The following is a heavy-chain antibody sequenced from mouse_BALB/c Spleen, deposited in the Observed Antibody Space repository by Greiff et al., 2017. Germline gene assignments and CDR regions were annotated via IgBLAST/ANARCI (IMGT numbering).Heavy chain of an antibody. Sequence: EVKLQESGGGLVKPGGSLKLSCAASGFTFSSYAMSWVRQTPEKRLEWVATISSGGSYTYYPDSVKGRFTISRDNAKNTLYLQMSSLRSEDTAMYYCARLGYDYGWFAYWGQGTLVTVSA. CDR3: ARLGYDYGWFAY. J-gene: IGHJ3*01. CDR1: GFTFSSYA. CDR2: ISSGGSYT. V-gene: IGHV5-9-3*01. D-gene: IGHD2-4*01.